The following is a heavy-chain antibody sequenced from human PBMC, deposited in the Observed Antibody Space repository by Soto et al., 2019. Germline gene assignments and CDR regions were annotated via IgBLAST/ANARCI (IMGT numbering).Heavy chain of an antibody. J-gene: IGHJ5*02. CDR3: ARHVRGAVTMNWFDP. D-gene: IGHD4-17*01. V-gene: IGHV4-39*01. Sequence: SETLSLTCTVSGGSIISSNFYWGWIRQPPGKGLEWIGSVEYGGSTYDNPSLKSRVTLSADTSKNQFSLNLTSVTAADTAIYYCARHVRGAVTMNWFDPWGHGALVTVSS. CDR2: VEYGGST. CDR1: GGSIISSNFY.